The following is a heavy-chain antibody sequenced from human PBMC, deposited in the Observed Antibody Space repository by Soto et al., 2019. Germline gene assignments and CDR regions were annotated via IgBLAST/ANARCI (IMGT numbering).Heavy chain of an antibody. CDR3: AGWFYYDSSAYWGWFGP. J-gene: IGHJ5*02. CDR2: IYYSGST. D-gene: IGHD3-22*01. CDR1: GGSISSGDYY. Sequence: SETLSLTCTVSGGSISSGDYYWSWIRQPPGKGLEWIGYIYYSGSTYYNPSLKSRVTISVDTSKNQFSLRLSSVSAADTAVYYCAGWFYYDSSAYWGWFGPWGQGTVVTVSS. V-gene: IGHV4-30-4*02.